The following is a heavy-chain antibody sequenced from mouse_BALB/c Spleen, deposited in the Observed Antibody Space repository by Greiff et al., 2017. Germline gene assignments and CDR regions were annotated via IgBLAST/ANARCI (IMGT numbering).Heavy chain of an antibody. V-gene: IGHV3-6*02. CDR1: GYSITSGYY. J-gene: IGHJ4*01. CDR3: AREGAYYGNYGAMDY. D-gene: IGHD2-10*01. Sequence: ESGPGLVKPSQSLSLTCSVTGYSITSGYYWNWIRQFPGNKLEWMGYISYDGSNNYNPSLKNRISITRDTSKNQFFLKLNSVTTEDTATYYCAREGAYYGNYGAMDYWGQGTSVTVSS. CDR2: ISYDGSN.